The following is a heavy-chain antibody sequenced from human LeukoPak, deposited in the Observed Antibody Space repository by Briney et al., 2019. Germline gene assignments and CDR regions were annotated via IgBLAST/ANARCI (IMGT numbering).Heavy chain of an antibody. J-gene: IGHJ6*03. CDR1: GFTFSSCA. CDR3: ARDQVLLWFGGLFHYYYMDV. Sequence: GGSLRLSCAASGFTFSSCAMSWVRQAPGKGLEWVSAISDSGAYTYYADSVKGRFTISRDNSKNTLYLQMNSLRAEDTAVYYCARDQVLLWFGGLFHYYYMDVWGKGTTVTVSS. D-gene: IGHD3-10*01. V-gene: IGHV3-23*01. CDR2: ISDSGAYT.